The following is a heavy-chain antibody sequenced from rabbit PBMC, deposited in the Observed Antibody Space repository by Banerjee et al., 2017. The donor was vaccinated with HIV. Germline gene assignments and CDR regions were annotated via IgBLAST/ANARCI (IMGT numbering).Heavy chain of an antibody. D-gene: IGHD6-1*01. V-gene: IGHV1S40*01. J-gene: IGHJ4*01. CDR1: GFSFSSSYY. CDR3: ARNYDPTTYALKL. CDR2: IYNGDGST. Sequence: QSLEESGGDLVQPGASLTLTCTASGFSFSSSYYMCWVRQAPGKGLEWIGCIYNGDGSTYYASWVNGRFTISKTSSTTVTLQMTSLTVADTGTYFCARNYDPTTYALKLWGPGTLVTVS.